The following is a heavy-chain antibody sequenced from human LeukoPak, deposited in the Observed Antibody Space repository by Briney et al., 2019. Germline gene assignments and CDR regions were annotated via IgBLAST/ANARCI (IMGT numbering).Heavy chain of an antibody. CDR3: ALAPNSNWFDF. CDR2: IHYSGSS. V-gene: IGHV4-59*03. J-gene: IGHJ5*01. D-gene: IGHD2-8*01. CDR1: GDSTSNFY. Sequence: PSETLSLTCTVSGDSTSNFYWNWIRQSPGKGLEWIGNIHYSGSSVYNPSLKSRVTISIDTSRRQFFLKLNSVTAADTVVYFCALAPNSNWFDFWGPGTLVTVSS.